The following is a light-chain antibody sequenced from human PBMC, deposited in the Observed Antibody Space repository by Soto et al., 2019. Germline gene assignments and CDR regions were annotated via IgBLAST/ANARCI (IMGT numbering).Light chain of an antibody. CDR1: SSDVGGYNY. V-gene: IGLV2-14*01. CDR2: DVS. J-gene: IGLJ1*01. Sequence: QYALTQPASVSGSPGQSITISCTGTSSDVGGYNYVSWYQQHPGKAPKLMIYDVSNRPSGVSNRFSGSKSGNTASLTISGLQAEDDADYYCSSYTSSSTLYVFGTGTKVTVL. CDR3: SSYTSSSTLYV.